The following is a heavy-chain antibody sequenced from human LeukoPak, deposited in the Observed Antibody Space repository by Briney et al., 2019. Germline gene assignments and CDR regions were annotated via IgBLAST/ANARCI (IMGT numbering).Heavy chain of an antibody. Sequence: SETLSLTCGVSGTSFTSYYWSWIRQTPGKGLEWIGEVNHSGYTNMNPSLTSRVTISVDTSKNQFSLMMTSVTAADTAVYFCARMTTGHDYWGQGILVTVSS. D-gene: IGHD4-17*01. CDR1: GTSFTSYY. V-gene: IGHV4-34*01. J-gene: IGHJ4*02. CDR3: ARMTTGHDY. CDR2: VNHSGYT.